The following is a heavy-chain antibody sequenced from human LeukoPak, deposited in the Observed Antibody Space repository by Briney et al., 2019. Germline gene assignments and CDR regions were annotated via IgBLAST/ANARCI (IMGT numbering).Heavy chain of an antibody. Sequence: GGSLRLSCAASGFTFSNYGMHWVRQAPGKGLEWVAVISYDGSNKYYADSVKGRFTISRDNSKNTLYLQMNSLRAEDAAVYSGAKDWYSSSSGYFAYWGKGTLVTVSS. CDR3: AKDWYSSSSGYFAY. J-gene: IGHJ4*02. CDR2: ISYDGSNK. V-gene: IGHV3-30*18. D-gene: IGHD6-13*01. CDR1: GFTFSNYG.